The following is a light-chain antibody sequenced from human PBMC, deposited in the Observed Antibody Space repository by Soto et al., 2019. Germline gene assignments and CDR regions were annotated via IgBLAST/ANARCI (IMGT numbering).Light chain of an antibody. CDR1: ISDVGAYNY. CDR3: SSKGDSSPTCV. Sequence: QALLTHRSSVSVSPGQSITIYCAGTISDVGAYNYVSWYQHHPVKVPKLLIDEVTNRPSGVSDRVSGSKAGNTAYLTISGLQAEDEAEYPCSSKGDSSPTCVIGTGTKV. CDR2: EVT. V-gene: IGLV2-14*01. J-gene: IGLJ1*01.